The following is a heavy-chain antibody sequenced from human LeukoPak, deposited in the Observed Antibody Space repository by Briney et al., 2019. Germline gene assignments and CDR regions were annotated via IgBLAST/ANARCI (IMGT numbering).Heavy chain of an antibody. CDR3: ARDSSGYNWFDP. CDR2: VYSSGST. CDR1: GASISGHY. D-gene: IGHD3-22*01. J-gene: IGHJ5*02. Sequence: SETLSPTCTVSGASISGHYWIWIRQPPGRGLEWIGYVYSSGSTNYNPSLKSRVTMSVDTSKNQFSLKLSSVTAADTAVYYCARDSSGYNWFDPWGQGTLVTVSS. V-gene: IGHV4-59*11.